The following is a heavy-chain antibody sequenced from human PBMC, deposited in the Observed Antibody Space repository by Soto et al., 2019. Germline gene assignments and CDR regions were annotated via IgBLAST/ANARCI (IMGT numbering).Heavy chain of an antibody. V-gene: IGHV1-2*04. CDR2: INPNSGGT. CDR3: AVKSIAVADEYFQH. J-gene: IGHJ1*01. D-gene: IGHD6-19*01. CDR1: GYTFTGYY. Sequence: ASVKVSCKASGYTFTGYYMHWVRQAPGQGLEWMGWINPNSGGTNYAQKFQGWVTMTRDTSISTAYMELSRLRSDDTAVYYCAVKSIAVADEYFQHWGQGTLVTVSS.